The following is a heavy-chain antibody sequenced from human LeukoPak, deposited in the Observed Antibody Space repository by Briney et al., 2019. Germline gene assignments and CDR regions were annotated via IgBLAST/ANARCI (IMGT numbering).Heavy chain of an antibody. V-gene: IGHV3-21*01. CDR3: ARDRSVIVVVPAAMDY. Sequence: GGSLRLSCAASGFTFSSYSMNWVRQAPGKGLEWVSSISSSSYIYYADSVKGRFTISRDNAKNSLYLQMNSLRAVDTAVYYCARDRSVIVVVPAAMDYWGQGTLVTVSS. CDR2: ISSSSYI. CDR1: GFTFSSYS. J-gene: IGHJ4*02. D-gene: IGHD2-2*01.